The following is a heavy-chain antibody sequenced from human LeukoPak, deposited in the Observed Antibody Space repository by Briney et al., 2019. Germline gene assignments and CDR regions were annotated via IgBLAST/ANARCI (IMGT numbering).Heavy chain of an antibody. V-gene: IGHV4-34*01. J-gene: IGHJ3*02. CDR1: GGSFSGYY. Sequence: SETLSLTCAVYGGSFSGYYWSWIRQPPGKGLEWIGESNHSGSTDYNPSLKSRVTISVDTSKNQFSLKLISGTAADTAVYYCARGEWLRVAFDIWGQGTMVTVSS. D-gene: IGHD5-12*01. CDR3: ARGEWLRVAFDI. CDR2: SNHSGST.